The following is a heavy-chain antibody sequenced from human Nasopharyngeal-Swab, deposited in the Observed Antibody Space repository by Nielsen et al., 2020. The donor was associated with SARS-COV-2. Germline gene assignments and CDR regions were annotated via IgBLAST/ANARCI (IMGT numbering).Heavy chain of an antibody. CDR3: AKGLADYGEDAFDI. V-gene: IGHV3-23*03. D-gene: IGHD3-16*01. CDR1: GFIFSNYG. J-gene: IGHJ3*02. CDR2: IFSGGTST. Sequence: GGSLRLSCAASGFIFSNYGMRWVRQAPGKGLEWVSVIFSGGTSTFYADSVKGRFTISRDNSKNTLFLQMNSLRAEDTAVYYCAKGLADYGEDAFDIWGQGTMVTVSS.